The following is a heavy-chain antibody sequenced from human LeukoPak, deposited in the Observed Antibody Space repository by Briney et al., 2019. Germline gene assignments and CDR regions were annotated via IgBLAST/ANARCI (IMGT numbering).Heavy chain of an antibody. CDR2: IYYSGST. V-gene: IGHV4-39*07. Sequence: SETLSLTCTVSGGPISSSSYYWGWIRQPPGKGLEWIGSIYYSGSTYYTPSLKSRVTISVDTSKKQFSLKLSSVTAADTAVYYCARDFGDYVGHFDYWGQGTLVTVPS. CDR1: GGPISSSSYY. D-gene: IGHD3-3*01. J-gene: IGHJ4*02. CDR3: ARDFGDYVGHFDY.